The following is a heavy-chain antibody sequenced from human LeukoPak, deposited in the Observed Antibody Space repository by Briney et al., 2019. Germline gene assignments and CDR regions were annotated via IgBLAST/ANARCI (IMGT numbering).Heavy chain of an antibody. Sequence: SETLSLTCTVSGGSISSYFWSWIRQPPGKGLEWIGYIYYSGSTNYNPSLKSRVTMSVDTSKNQFSLKLSSVTAADTAVYYCARGRLLMWFDPWGQGTLVTVSS. V-gene: IGHV4-59*12. J-gene: IGHJ5*02. D-gene: IGHD3-16*01. CDR1: GGSISSYF. CDR2: IYYSGST. CDR3: ARGRLLMWFDP.